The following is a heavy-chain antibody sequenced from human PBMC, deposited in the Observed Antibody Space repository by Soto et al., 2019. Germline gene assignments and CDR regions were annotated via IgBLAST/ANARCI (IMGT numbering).Heavy chain of an antibody. CDR1: GFSHTTYDMG. V-gene: IGHV2-5*02. Sequence: QITLKESGPTLVGPAQTLTPTCAFSGFSHTTYDMGVAWIHQPPGKALVWLAPIYWDDDKRYNPFLQDRLAISKDTSRNQVVLTITNMDPGDTATYFCAHAGDYDLLTFDHWGPGTLVTVSS. D-gene: IGHD4-17*01. J-gene: IGHJ4*02. CDR3: AHAGDYDLLTFDH. CDR2: IYWDDDK.